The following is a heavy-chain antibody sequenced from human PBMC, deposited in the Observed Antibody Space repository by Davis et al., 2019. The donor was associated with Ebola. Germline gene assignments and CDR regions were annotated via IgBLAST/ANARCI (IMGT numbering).Heavy chain of an antibody. D-gene: IGHD3-16*01. CDR3: VKDGGY. Sequence: GESLKISCAASGFTFSSYWMSWVRQAPGKGLEYASRISSNGGRTYYADSVRGRFTISRDTSRNTLYLQMSGLIVEDTAVYYCVKDGGYWGQGTLVTVSS. J-gene: IGHJ4*02. CDR1: GFTFSSYW. V-gene: IGHV3-64D*08. CDR2: ISSNGGRT.